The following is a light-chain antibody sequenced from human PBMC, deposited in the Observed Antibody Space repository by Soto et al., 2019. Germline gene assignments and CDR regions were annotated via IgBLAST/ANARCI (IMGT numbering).Light chain of an antibody. J-gene: IGKJ4*01. CDR1: QSISSY. CDR3: QQSYSTPLT. Sequence: DIQMTQSPSSLSASVGDRVTITCRASQSISSYLNWYQQKPGNAPKLLIYAASRLHSGVPSRFSGSGSGTAFTLTISSLQHDDFATSDCQQSYSTPLTFGGGTKVEIK. CDR2: AAS. V-gene: IGKV1-39*01.